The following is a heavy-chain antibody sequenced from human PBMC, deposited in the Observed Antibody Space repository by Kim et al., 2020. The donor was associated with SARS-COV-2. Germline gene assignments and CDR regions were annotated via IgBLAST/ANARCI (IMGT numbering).Heavy chain of an antibody. V-gene: IGHV4-34*01. CDR3: ARGRYYGSGSYYYY. J-gene: IGHJ4*02. Sequence: SETLSLTCAVYGGSFSGYYWSWIRQPPGKGLEWIGEINHSGSTNYNPSLKSRVTISVDTSKNQFSLKLSSVTAADTAVYYCARGRYYGSGSYYYYWGQGTLVTVSS. D-gene: IGHD3-10*01. CDR2: INHSGST. CDR1: GGSFSGYY.